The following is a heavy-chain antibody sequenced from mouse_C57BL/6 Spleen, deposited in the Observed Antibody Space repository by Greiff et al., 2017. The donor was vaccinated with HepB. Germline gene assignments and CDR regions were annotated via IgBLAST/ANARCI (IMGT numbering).Heavy chain of an antibody. Sequence: QVQLQQPGAELVMPGASVKLSCKASGYTFTSYWMHWVKQRPGQGLEWIGEIDPSDSYTNYNQKFKGKSTLTVDKSSSTAYMQLSSLASEDSAVYYCAEGNLRLDYWGQGTTLTVSS. D-gene: IGHD2-1*01. CDR3: AEGNLRLDY. J-gene: IGHJ2*01. V-gene: IGHV1-69*01. CDR2: IDPSDSYT. CDR1: GYTFTSYW.